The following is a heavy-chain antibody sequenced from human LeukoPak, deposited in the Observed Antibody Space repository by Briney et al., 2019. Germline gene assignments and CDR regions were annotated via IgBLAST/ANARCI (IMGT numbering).Heavy chain of an antibody. V-gene: IGHV3-23*01. D-gene: IGHD4-17*01. CDR1: GFAFSVYA. CDR2: INANSGTR. Sequence: PGGSLRLSCAASGFAFSVYAMSWLRQPPGKGLEWVSTINANSGTRSYAASVRGRFTISRDNSKNTLYLQLNTLRADDTATYYCAKDTYGGWFDPWGQGTLVTVSS. J-gene: IGHJ5*02. CDR3: AKDTYGGWFDP.